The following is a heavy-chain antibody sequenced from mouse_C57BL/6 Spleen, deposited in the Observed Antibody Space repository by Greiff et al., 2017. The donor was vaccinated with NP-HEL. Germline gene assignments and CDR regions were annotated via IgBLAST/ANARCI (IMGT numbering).Heavy chain of an antibody. J-gene: IGHJ1*03. CDR2: IHTNSGST. CDR3: AKYYSSSYRYFDV. D-gene: IGHD1-1*01. Sequence: QVQLQQPGAELVKPGASVKLSCKASGYTFTSYWMHWVKQRPGQGLEWIGMIHTNSGSTNYNEKFKSKATLTVDKSSSTAYMQLSSLTSEDSAVYYCAKYYSSSYRYFDVWGTGTTVTVSS. CDR1: GYTFTSYW. V-gene: IGHV1-64*01.